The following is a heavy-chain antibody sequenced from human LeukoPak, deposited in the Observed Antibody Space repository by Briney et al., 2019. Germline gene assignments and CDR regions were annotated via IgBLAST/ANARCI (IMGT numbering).Heavy chain of an antibody. J-gene: IGHJ6*04. D-gene: IGHD2-2*01. CDR3: ARGARGVVPAPNNYYYYYGMDV. CDR1: GGSVSSGSYY. V-gene: IGHV4-61*01. Sequence: SETLSLTCTVSGGSVSSGSYYWSWIRQPPGKGLEWIGYIYYSGSTNYNPSLKSRVTISVDTSKNQFSLKLSSVTAADTAVYYCARGARGVVPAPNNYYYYYGMDVWGKGTTVTVSS. CDR2: IYYSGST.